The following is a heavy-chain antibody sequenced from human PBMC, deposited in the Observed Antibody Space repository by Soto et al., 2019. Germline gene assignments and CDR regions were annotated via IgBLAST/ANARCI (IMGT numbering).Heavy chain of an antibody. D-gene: IGHD2-2*01. V-gene: IGHV1-18*01. J-gene: IGHJ6*01. Sequence: ASVKVSCKASGYTFTSYGISWVRQAPGQGLEWMGWISAYNGNTNYAQKRQGRVTMTTDTSTSTAYMELRSPRSDDTAVYYYATDGSILVPAGIDYYCYYGMDIWGQGTT. CDR2: ISAYNGNT. CDR3: ATDGSILVPAGIDYYCYYGMDI. CDR1: GYTFTSYG.